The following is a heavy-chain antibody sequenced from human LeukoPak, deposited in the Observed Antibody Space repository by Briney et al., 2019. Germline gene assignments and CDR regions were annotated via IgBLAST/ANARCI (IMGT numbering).Heavy chain of an antibody. Sequence: PGGSLRLSCAASGFTFSTYYMNWVRQAPGKGLEWVSSITTSSSYIYYADSVKGRFTISRDTSRNTLYLQMNSLRAEDTAMYYCAKPLMRDRWFGESWGQGTLVTVSS. CDR1: GFTFSTYY. CDR3: AKPLMRDRWFGES. D-gene: IGHD3-10*01. CDR2: ITTSSSYI. J-gene: IGHJ5*02. V-gene: IGHV3-21*01.